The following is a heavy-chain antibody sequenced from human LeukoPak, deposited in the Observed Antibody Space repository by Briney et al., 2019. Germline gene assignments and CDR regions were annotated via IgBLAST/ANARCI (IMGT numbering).Heavy chain of an antibody. CDR1: GFTVSSNY. D-gene: IGHD6-6*01. Sequence: GGSLRLSCAASGFTVSSNYMSWVRQAPGKGLEWVSVIYSGGSTYYADSVKGRFTISRDNSKNTLYLQMNSLRAEDTAVYYCARAVAARPRYYYYYYMDVWGKGTTVTVSS. V-gene: IGHV3-53*01. CDR2: IYSGGST. CDR3: ARAVAARPRYYYYYYMDV. J-gene: IGHJ6*03.